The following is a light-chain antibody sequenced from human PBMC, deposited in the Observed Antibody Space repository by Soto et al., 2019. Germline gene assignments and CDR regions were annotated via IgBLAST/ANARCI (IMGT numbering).Light chain of an antibody. V-gene: IGKV3-20*01. Sequence: EIVLTQSPGTLSLSPGESATLSCRASQSVNSRFLASYQHKPGQAPRLLIYAASTRATGIPDRFRGSASGTDFTLTISRLEPVAFAVYYCQQYGDSPPSAFGQGTKLEIK. CDR3: QQYGDSPPSA. CDR2: AAS. J-gene: IGKJ2*01. CDR1: QSVNSRF.